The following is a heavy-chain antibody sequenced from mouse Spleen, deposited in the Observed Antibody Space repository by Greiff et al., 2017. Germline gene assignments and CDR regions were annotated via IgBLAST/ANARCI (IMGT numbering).Heavy chain of an antibody. CDR3: ALTHYYAMDY. V-gene: IGHV1-82*01. CDR1: GYAFSSSW. CDR2: IYPGDGDT. Sequence: QVQLKESGPELVKPGASVKISCKASGYAFSSSWMNWVKQRPGKGLEWIGRIYPGDGDTNYNGKFKGKATLTADKSSSTAYMQLSSLTSEDSAVYFCALTHYYAMDYWGQGTSVTVSS. J-gene: IGHJ4*01.